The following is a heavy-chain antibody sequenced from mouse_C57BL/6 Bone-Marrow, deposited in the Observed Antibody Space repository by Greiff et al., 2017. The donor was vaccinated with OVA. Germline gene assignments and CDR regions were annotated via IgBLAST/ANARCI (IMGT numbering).Heavy chain of an antibody. J-gene: IGHJ2*01. D-gene: IGHD1-1*01. V-gene: IGHV3-8*01. CDR1: GYSITSDY. CDR2: ISYSGST. Sequence: EVKLQESGPGLAKPSQTLSLTCSVTGYSITSDYWNWIRTFPGNKLEYMGYISYSGSTYYNPSLKSRISITRDTSKNQYYLQLNSVTTEDTATDYCARGRIYYSLYYFDYWGQGTTLTVSS. CDR3: ARGRIYYSLYYFDY.